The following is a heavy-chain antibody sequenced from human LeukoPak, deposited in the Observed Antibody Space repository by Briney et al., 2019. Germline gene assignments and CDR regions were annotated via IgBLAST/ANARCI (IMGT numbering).Heavy chain of an antibody. Sequence: GGSLRLSCAASGFTLSTYWMSWVRQAPGKGLEWVSGISWNSGSIGYADSVKGRFTISRDNAKNSLYLQMNSLRAEDTALYYCAKDREWELLSGFDYWGQGTLVTVSS. D-gene: IGHD1-26*01. CDR2: ISWNSGSI. CDR1: GFTLSTYW. V-gene: IGHV3-9*01. CDR3: AKDREWELLSGFDY. J-gene: IGHJ4*02.